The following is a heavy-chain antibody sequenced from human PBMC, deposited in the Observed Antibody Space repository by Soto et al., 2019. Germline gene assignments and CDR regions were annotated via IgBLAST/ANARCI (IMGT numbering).Heavy chain of an antibody. J-gene: IGHJ4*02. Sequence: GFGMLLSAVSHLSFSSCWMNLSRQAPGKGLEWVANINPDGSAKYYVDSLKGRFTISRDNAKNSLDLQMNSLRAEDTAVYFCTRVSRAHWFDYWGQGALVTVYS. CDR3: TRVSRAHWFDY. V-gene: IGHV3-7*03. CDR2: INPDGSAK. CDR1: HLSFSSCW.